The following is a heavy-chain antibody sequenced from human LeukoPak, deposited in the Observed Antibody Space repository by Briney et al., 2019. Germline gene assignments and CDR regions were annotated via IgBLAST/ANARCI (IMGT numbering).Heavy chain of an antibody. Sequence: SETLSLTCTVSGGSISSYYWSWIRQPPGKGLEWIVYIYYSGSTNYNPSLKSRVTISVDTSKNQFSLKLSSVTAADTAVYYCARETYYYDSSGYLFDYWGQGTLVTVSS. D-gene: IGHD3-22*01. CDR3: ARETYYYDSSGYLFDY. J-gene: IGHJ4*02. CDR2: IYYSGST. CDR1: GGSISSYY. V-gene: IGHV4-59*01.